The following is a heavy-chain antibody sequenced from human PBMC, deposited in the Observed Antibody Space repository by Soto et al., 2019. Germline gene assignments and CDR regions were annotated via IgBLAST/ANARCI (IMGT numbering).Heavy chain of an antibody. J-gene: IGHJ3*02. D-gene: IGHD3-22*01. CDR3: AKGEPSPYYYDSSGYKI. Sequence: HPGGSLRLSCAASGFTFSSYAMGWVRQAPGKGLEWVSAISGSGGSTYYADSVKGRFTISRDNSKNTLYLQMNSLRAEDTAVYYCAKGEPSPYYYDSSGYKIWGQGTMVTVSS. CDR2: ISGSGGST. V-gene: IGHV3-23*01. CDR1: GFTFSSYA.